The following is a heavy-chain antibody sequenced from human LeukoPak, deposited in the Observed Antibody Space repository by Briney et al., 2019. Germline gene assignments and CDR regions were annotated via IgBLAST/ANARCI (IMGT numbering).Heavy chain of an antibody. D-gene: IGHD1-26*01. J-gene: IGHJ4*02. Sequence: PGGSLRLSCAASGFTFSSYEMNWVRQAPGKGLEWISYIRSSGTTTYYADSVKGRFTISRDNDKNALYLQMNSLRDEDTAVYYCARDWWELLGGIDYWGQGTLVTVSS. CDR2: IRSSGTTT. CDR1: GFTFSSYE. V-gene: IGHV3-48*03. CDR3: ARDWWELLGGIDY.